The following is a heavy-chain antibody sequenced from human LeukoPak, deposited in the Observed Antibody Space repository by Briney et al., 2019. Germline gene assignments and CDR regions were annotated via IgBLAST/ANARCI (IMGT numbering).Heavy chain of an antibody. V-gene: IGHV1-69*13. J-gene: IGHJ4*02. Sequence: SVKVSCKASVGTFSSYALSWVRQAPGQGVEWMGGIIPMFGTANYAQKFQGRVTITADESTSTAYMELSSLRSEDTAVYYCARSSGRGYWGQGTLVTVSS. D-gene: IGHD1-26*01. CDR2: IIPMFGTA. CDR3: ARSSGRGY. CDR1: VGTFSSYA.